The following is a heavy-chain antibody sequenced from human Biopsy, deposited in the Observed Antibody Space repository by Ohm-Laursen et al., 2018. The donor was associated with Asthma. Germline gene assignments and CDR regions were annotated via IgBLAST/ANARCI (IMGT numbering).Heavy chain of an antibody. J-gene: IGHJ3*02. Sequence: ASVKVSCKPSGYTFINYAIHWVRQAPGQRLEWMGWINAGNGNTKYSEKFQGRLTISRDTSASTAYMDLSSLRSEDTAVYYCARTYFDFLTGQVHDAFAMWGQGKMVTASS. V-gene: IGHV1-3*01. CDR2: INAGNGNT. CDR3: ARTYFDFLTGQVHDAFAM. D-gene: IGHD3-9*01. CDR1: GYTFINYA.